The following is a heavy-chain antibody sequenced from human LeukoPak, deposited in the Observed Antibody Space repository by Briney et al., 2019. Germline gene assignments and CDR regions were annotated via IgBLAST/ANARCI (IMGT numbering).Heavy chain of an antibody. CDR2: VSSSGSTI. J-gene: IGHJ4*02. D-gene: IGHD2-2*01. CDR1: GFTFSSYE. V-gene: IGHV3-48*03. Sequence: GGSLRLSCAASGFTFSSYEMNWVRQAPGKGLEWVSYVSSSGSTIYYSDSVKGRFTISRDNAKNSLYLQMNSLRAEDTAVYYCARDRCTSTSCFEDYWGQGTLVTVSS. CDR3: ARDRCTSTSCFEDY.